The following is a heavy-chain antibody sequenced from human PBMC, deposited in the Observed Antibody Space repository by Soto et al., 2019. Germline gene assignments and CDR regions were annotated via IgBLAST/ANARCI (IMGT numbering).Heavy chain of an antibody. CDR3: ARDIGRLGDYGDYNWLDP. Sequence: QVQLVQSGAEVKKPGASVKVSCKASGYTFTGYYMHWVRQAPGQGLEWMGWINPNSGGTNYAQKFQGWVTMTRDTSFSTAYMELSRLSSDDTALYYCARDIGRLGDYGDYNWLDPWGQGTLVTVSS. J-gene: IGHJ5*02. CDR2: INPNSGGT. CDR1: GYTFTGYY. D-gene: IGHD4-17*01. V-gene: IGHV1-2*04.